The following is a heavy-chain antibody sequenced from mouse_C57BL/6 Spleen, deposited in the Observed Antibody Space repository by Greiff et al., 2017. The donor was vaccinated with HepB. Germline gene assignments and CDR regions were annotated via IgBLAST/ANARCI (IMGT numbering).Heavy chain of an antibody. CDR3: ARQGLSYCYDEYYFDY. CDR2: IHPNSGST. J-gene: IGHJ2*01. CDR1: GYTFTSYW. D-gene: IGHD2-12*01. Sequence: VQLQQPGAELVKPGASVKLSCKASGYTFTSYWMHWVKQRPGQGLEWIGMIHPNSGSTNYNEKFKSKATLTVDKSSSTAYMQLSSLTSEDSAVYYCARQGLSYCYDEYYFDYWGQGTTLTVSS. V-gene: IGHV1-64*01.